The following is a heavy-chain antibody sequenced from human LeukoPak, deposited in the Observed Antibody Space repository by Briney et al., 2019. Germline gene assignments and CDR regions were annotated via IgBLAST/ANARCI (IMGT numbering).Heavy chain of an antibody. Sequence: ASVKVSCKASGYTFTTYGISWVRQAPGQGLEWMGWVSGNNGNANYAQKLQGRVTMTTDTSTNTAYMELRSLRSDDTAVYYCARDSYHSGTNWYDVFDVWGQGTMVTVSS. V-gene: IGHV1-18*01. D-gene: IGHD1-1*01. CDR3: ARDSYHSGTNWYDVFDV. CDR1: GYTFTTYG. CDR2: VSGNNGNA. J-gene: IGHJ3*01.